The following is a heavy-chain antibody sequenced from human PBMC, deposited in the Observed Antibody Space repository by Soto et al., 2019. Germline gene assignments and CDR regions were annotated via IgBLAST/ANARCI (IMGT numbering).Heavy chain of an antibody. J-gene: IGHJ6*02. V-gene: IGHV4-31*03. Sequence: TLSQTCTVSGGSISGGGYCWRWIRQHPGKGLEWIGYINHSGSTYYNPSLKSRVTISLDTSKNHFSLNLTSVTAADTAVYYCVATTMAYYYGMDVWGQGTTVTVSS. D-gene: IGHD5-12*01. CDR2: INHSGST. CDR1: GGSISGGGYC. CDR3: VATTMAYYYGMDV.